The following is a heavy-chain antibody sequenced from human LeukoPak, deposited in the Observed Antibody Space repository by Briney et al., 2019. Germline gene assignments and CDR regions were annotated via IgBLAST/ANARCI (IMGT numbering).Heavy chain of an antibody. D-gene: IGHD3-10*01. V-gene: IGHV4-59*01. CDR1: GGFISSYY. Sequence: PSETLSLTCTVSGGFISSYYWSWIRQPPGKGLEWIGYIYYSGSTNYNPSLKSRVTISVDTSKNQFSLKLSSVTAADTAVYYCARVDGSGSYYYYYGMDVWGQGTTVTVSS. CDR2: IYYSGST. CDR3: ARVDGSGSYYYYYGMDV. J-gene: IGHJ6*01.